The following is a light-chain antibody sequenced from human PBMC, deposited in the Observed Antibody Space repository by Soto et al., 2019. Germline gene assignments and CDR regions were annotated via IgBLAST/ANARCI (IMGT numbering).Light chain of an antibody. J-gene: IGKJ4*01. CDR3: MQALQSPLT. Sequence: DIVMTQSPLSLPVTPGEPASISCRSSQSLLHSNGFNYLDWYLQKPGQSPQLLIYLGSNRASGVNDKFKGSGAGTDFTLKISRVEAEDVGVYYCMQALQSPLTFGGGTKVEIK. CDR1: QSLLHSNGFNY. CDR2: LGS. V-gene: IGKV2-28*01.